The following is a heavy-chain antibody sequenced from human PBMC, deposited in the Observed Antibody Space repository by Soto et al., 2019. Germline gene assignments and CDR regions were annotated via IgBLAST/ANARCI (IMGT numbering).Heavy chain of an antibody. Sequence: SVKVSCKASGDAFSFYTINWVRQAPGLGLEWMGRINPILTMSNYAQKFQGRVTFTADKSTSTAYMVLSSLRSEGTAMYFCATSYGSGYRAFDYWGQGALVTVSS. J-gene: IGHJ4*02. D-gene: IGHD3-10*01. V-gene: IGHV1-69*02. CDR2: INPILTMS. CDR3: ATSYGSGYRAFDY. CDR1: GDAFSFYT.